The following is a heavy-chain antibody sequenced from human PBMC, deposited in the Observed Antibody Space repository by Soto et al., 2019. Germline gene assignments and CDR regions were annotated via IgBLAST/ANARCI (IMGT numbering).Heavy chain of an antibody. V-gene: IGHV1-18*01. CDR2: ISAYNGNT. CDR1: GYTFTSYG. CDR3: ASSYYGSGYWDNWFDP. J-gene: IGHJ5*02. Sequence: ASVKVSCKASGYTFTSYGISWVRQAPGQGLEWMGWISAYNGNTNYAQKLQGRVTMTTDTSTSTAYMELRSLRSDDTAVYYCASSYYGSGYWDNWFDPWGQGTLVTVSS. D-gene: IGHD3-10*01.